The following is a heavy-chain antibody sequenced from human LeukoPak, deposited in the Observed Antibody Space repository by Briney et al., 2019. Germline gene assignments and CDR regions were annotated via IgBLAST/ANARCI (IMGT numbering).Heavy chain of an antibody. CDR3: ARRPYSYGYPDY. CDR2: INPSGGST. CDR1: GYTFTSYY. V-gene: IGHV1-46*01. Sequence: ASVKVSCKASGYTFTSYYMHWVRQAPGQGLEWMGIINPSGGSTSYAQKFQGRVTMTRDMSTSTVYMELSSLRSEDTAVYYCARRPYSYGYPDYWGQGTLVTVSS. J-gene: IGHJ4*02. D-gene: IGHD5-18*01.